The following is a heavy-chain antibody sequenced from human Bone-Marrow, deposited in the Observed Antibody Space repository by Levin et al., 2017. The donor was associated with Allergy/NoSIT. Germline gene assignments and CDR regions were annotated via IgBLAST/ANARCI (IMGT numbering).Heavy chain of an antibody. J-gene: IGHJ4*02. D-gene: IGHD4-17*01. CDR2: IYHGGRT. Sequence: PSETLSLTCTVSGGSISSSTWWSWVRQSPGKGLEWIGEIYHGGRTNYNPSLKSRVSMSVDKSKSQFSLKLSSVSAADTAVYYCARDPLDYGTNSGNYWGQGTLVTVSS. V-gene: IGHV4-4*02. CDR1: GGSISSSTW. CDR3: ARDPLDYGTNSGNY.